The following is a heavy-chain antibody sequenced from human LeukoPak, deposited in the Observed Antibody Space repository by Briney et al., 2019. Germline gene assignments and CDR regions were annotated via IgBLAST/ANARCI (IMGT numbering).Heavy chain of an antibody. V-gene: IGHV3-23*01. CDR2: ISSSGGST. CDR3: ARRSAAKDAFDI. CDR1: AFTFSNYA. Sequence: LPGGSLRLSCAASAFTFSNYAMTWVRQAPGKGLEWVSSISSSGGSTYYADSVKGRFTISRDNSKNTLYLQMNSLRADDTAVYYCARRSAAKDAFDIWGQGTMVTVSS. J-gene: IGHJ3*02. D-gene: IGHD6-25*01.